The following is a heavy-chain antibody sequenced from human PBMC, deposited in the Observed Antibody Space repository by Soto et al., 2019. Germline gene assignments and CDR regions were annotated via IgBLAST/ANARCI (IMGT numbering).Heavy chain of an antibody. CDR1: GFTFSSYA. Sequence: GGSLRLSCAASGFTFSSYAMSWVRQPPGKGLEWVSAISGSGGSTYYADSVKGRFTISRDNSKNTLYLQMNSLRAEDTAVYYCAKESQWLVPRYYDYGMDVWGQGTTVTVSS. D-gene: IGHD6-19*01. CDR3: AKESQWLVPRYYDYGMDV. J-gene: IGHJ6*02. V-gene: IGHV3-23*01. CDR2: ISGSGGST.